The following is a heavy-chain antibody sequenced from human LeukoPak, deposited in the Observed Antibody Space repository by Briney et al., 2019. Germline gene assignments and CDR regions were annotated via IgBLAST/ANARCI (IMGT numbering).Heavy chain of an antibody. CDR1: GFTFDDYG. Sequence: PGGSLRLSCAASGFTFDDYGMSWVRQAPGQGLEWVANINQDGSEKYYLDSAKGRFTISRDNARNSLYLQVNSLRAEDTAVYYCARGGTSGYSSTRYFWGGNYYFDYWGQGSLVTVSS. J-gene: IGHJ4*02. CDR2: INQDGSEK. V-gene: IGHV3-7*01. CDR3: ARGGTSGYSSTRYFWGGNYYFDY. D-gene: IGHD2-2*01.